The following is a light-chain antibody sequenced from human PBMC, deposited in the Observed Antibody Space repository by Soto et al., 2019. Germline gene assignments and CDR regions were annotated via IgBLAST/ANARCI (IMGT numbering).Light chain of an antibody. V-gene: IGLV2-14*01. Sequence: QSVLTQPASVSGSPGQSITISCTGTSSDVGGYNYVSWYQQYPGKAPKLMIYDVSNRPSGVSNRFSGSKSGNTASLTISGLQAEDEVDYYCSSYTISNTLVFGSGTKVTVL. CDR2: DVS. CDR3: SSYTISNTLV. CDR1: SSDVGGYNY. J-gene: IGLJ1*01.